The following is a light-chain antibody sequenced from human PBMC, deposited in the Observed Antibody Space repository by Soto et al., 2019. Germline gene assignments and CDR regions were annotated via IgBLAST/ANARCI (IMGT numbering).Light chain of an antibody. V-gene: IGLV2-14*01. CDR3: SSHTSSSTVV. Sequence: QSVLTQPASVSGSPGQSITISCTGTSSDVGGYNYVSWYQQYSGKAPKLMIYDVSNRPSGVSNRFSGSKSGNTASLTISGLQAEDGADYYCSSHTSSSTVVFGGGTKLTVL. CDR1: SSDVGGYNY. J-gene: IGLJ2*01. CDR2: DVS.